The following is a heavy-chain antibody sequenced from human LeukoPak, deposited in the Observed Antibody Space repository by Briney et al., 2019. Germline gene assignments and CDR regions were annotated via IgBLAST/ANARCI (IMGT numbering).Heavy chain of an antibody. CDR2: IYYSGST. D-gene: IGHD3-10*01. CDR1: GGSISSYN. Sequence: SETLSLTCTVSGGSISSYNWSWLRQPPGKGLEWIGYIYYSGSTNYNPSLKSRVTISVDTSKNQFSLKLSSVTAADTAVYYCARLLPMVRGVIIAYYFDYWGQGTLVTVSS. J-gene: IGHJ4*02. V-gene: IGHV4-59*01. CDR3: ARLLPMVRGVIIAYYFDY.